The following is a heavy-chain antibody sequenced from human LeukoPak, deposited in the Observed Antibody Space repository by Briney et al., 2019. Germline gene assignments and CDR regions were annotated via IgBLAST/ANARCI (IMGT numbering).Heavy chain of an antibody. Sequence: PGGSLRLSCAASGFTFSSYWMSWVRKAPGKGLEWVSAISGSGGSTYYADSVKGRFTISRDNSKNTLYLQMNSLRAEDTAVYYCAKWSGSYFYGDAFDIWGQGTMVTVSS. J-gene: IGHJ3*02. V-gene: IGHV3-23*01. D-gene: IGHD1-26*01. CDR2: ISGSGGST. CDR1: GFTFSSYW. CDR3: AKWSGSYFYGDAFDI.